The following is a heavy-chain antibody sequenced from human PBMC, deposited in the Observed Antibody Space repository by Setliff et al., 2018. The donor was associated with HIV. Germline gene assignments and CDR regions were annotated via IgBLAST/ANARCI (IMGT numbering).Heavy chain of an antibody. CDR1: GYTFTGYH. J-gene: IGHJ4*02. V-gene: IGHV1-2*02. D-gene: IGHD4-17*01. CDR3: ARRVPPIPSGDLDY. Sequence: GASVKVSCKASGYTFTGYHIHWVRQAPGQGLEWMGWINPNIGGTNSAQKFQGRITMTRDTSISTAYMVLSRLRSDDTAVYYCARRVPPIPSGDLDYWGQGTLVTVSS. CDR2: INPNIGGT.